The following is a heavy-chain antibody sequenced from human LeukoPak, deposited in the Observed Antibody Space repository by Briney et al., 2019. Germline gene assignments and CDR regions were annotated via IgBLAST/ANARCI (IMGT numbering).Heavy chain of an antibody. CDR2: IKQDGSEK. Sequence: GGSLRLSCAASGFTFSSYWMIWVRQAPGKGLEWVANIKQDGSEKYYVDSVKGRFTISRDNAKNSLYLQMNSLRAEDTAVYYCARQMIVVVTPAFDYWGQGTLVTVSS. J-gene: IGHJ4*02. D-gene: IGHD3-22*01. CDR1: GFTFSSYW. V-gene: IGHV3-7*04. CDR3: ARQMIVVVTPAFDY.